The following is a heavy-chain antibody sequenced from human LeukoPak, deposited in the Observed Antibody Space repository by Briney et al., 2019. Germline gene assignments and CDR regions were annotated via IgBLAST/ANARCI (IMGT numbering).Heavy chain of an antibody. V-gene: IGHV1-2*02. D-gene: IGHD6-13*01. CDR1: GYTFTGYY. CDR2: INYNTGGT. CDR3: AREGIGAADDSFDY. Sequence: ASVKVSCKASGYTFTGYYMHWVRQAPGQGLEWMGWINYNTGGTNYAQKFQGRVTMTRDTSTSTAYMELSRLRSDDTAVYYCAREGIGAADDSFDYWGQGTLVTVSS. J-gene: IGHJ4*02.